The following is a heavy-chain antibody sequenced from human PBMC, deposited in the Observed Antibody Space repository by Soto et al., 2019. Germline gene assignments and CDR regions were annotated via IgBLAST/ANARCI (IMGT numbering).Heavy chain of an antibody. CDR3: ARERFFGRFDH. Sequence: QVQLVESGGGVVQPGRSLRLSCAASGFTFSSYGMHWVRQAPGKGLEWVAVIGYDGSNKYYADSVKGRFTISRDNSKNTLYLQMNSLRAEDTAVYSCARERFFGRFDHWGQGTLVTVSS. CDR2: IGYDGSNK. J-gene: IGHJ4*02. D-gene: IGHD3-16*01. CDR1: GFTFSSYG. V-gene: IGHV3-33*01.